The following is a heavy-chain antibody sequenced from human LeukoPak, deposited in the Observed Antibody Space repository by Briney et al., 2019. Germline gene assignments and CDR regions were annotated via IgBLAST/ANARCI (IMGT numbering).Heavy chain of an antibody. V-gene: IGHV3-30*18. CDR3: AKDTGDFWSGPDY. J-gene: IGHJ4*02. CDR2: ISYDGSNK. Sequence: PGGSLRLSCVASGFTFSSSWMSWVRQAPGKGLEWVAVISYDGSNKYYADSVKGRFTISRDNSKNTLYLQMNSLRAEDTAVYYCAKDTGDFWSGPDYWGQGTLVTVSS. D-gene: IGHD3-3*01. CDR1: GFTFSSSW.